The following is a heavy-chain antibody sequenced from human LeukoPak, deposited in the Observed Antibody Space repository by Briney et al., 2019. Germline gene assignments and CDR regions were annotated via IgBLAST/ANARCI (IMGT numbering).Heavy chain of an antibody. D-gene: IGHD1-1*01. CDR1: GASISSGSYY. CDR2: IYTSGST. J-gene: IGHJ4*02. V-gene: IGHV4-61*02. CDR3: AREDNWNDVDY. Sequence: SQTLSLTCTVSGASISSGSYYWSWIRQPAGKGLEWIGRIYTSGSTNYNPSLKSRFTISVDTSKNKFSLKLSSVTAADTAVYYCAREDNWNDVDYWGQGTLVTVSS.